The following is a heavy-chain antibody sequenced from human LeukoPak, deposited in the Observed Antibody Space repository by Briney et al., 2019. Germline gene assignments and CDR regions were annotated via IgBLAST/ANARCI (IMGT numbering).Heavy chain of an antibody. CDR1: GGSISSYY. CDR2: IYYSGNT. J-gene: IGHJ6*02. Sequence: SETLSLTCTVSGGSISSYYWSWIRQPPGKGLEWIGYIYYSGNTNYNPSLKSRVTISVDTSKNQFSLKLSSVTAADTAVYYCVRVSVVYGMDVWGRGTTVTVSS. V-gene: IGHV4-59*01. CDR3: VRVSVVYGMDV.